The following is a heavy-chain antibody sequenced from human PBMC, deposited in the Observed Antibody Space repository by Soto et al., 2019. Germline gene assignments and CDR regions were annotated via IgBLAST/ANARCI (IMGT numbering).Heavy chain of an antibody. Sequence: PGGSLRLSCAASGFRFSDYDMSWVRQAPGQGLEWVSRISGSGGSTYYADSVKGRFTISRDSSKTTLYLQMNSLRGDDTAVYYCATDRRIVVGAVFDPWGQGTLVTVSS. V-gene: IGHV3-23*01. D-gene: IGHD3-22*01. CDR1: GFRFSDYD. CDR3: ATDRRIVVGAVFDP. J-gene: IGHJ5*02. CDR2: ISGSGGST.